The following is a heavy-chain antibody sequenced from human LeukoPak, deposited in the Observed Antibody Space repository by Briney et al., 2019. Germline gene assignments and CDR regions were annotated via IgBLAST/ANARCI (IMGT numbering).Heavy chain of an antibody. CDR3: AKSPYFYNSGRYVDV. D-gene: IGHD3-10*01. V-gene: IGHV3-23*01. Sequence: PGRSLRLSCVPSGFTFSSFAMTWVRKAPGKGLEWVSSISGSGGTTYYADSIKGRFTISRDSSKNMLYLQMNRLRAEDTAVYYCAKSPYFYNSGRYVDVWGKGTTVTVSS. CDR2: ISGSGGTT. J-gene: IGHJ6*03. CDR1: GFTFSSFA.